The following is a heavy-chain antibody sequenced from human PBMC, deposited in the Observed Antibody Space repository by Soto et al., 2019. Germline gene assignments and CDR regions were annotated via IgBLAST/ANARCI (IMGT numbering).Heavy chain of an antibody. D-gene: IGHD3-16*01. CDR1: GYTFTSYA. CDR3: ARGRGITFGGVPKP. CDR2: INAGNGNT. Sequence: ASVKVSFKASGYTFTSYAMHWVRQAPGQRLEWMGWINAGNGNTKYSQKFQGRVTITRDTSASTAYMELSSLRSEDTAVYYCARGRGITFGGVPKPWGQGTLVTVSS. J-gene: IGHJ5*02. V-gene: IGHV1-3*01.